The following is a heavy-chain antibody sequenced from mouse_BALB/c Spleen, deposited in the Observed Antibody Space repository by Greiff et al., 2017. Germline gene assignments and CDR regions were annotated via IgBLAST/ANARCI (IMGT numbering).Heavy chain of an antibody. V-gene: IGHV2-6-7*01. J-gene: IGHJ1*01. D-gene: IGHD1-1*01. CDR2: IWGDGST. CDR1: GFSLTGYG. Sequence: VMLVESGPGLVAPSQSLSITCTVSGFSLTGYGVNWVRQPPGKGLEWLGMIWGDGSTDYNSALKSRLSISKDNSKSQVFLKMNSLQTDDTARYYCARSPHYYGSNWYFDVWGAGTTVTVSS. CDR3: ARSPHYYGSNWYFDV.